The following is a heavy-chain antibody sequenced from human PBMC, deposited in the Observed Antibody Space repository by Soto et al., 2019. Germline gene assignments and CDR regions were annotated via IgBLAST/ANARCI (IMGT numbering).Heavy chain of an antibody. D-gene: IGHD2-21*02. CDR1: GLSLSTTGVG. V-gene: IGHV2-5*02. CDR2: IYWDDDK. Sequence: QITLKESGPTLVKPTQTLTLTCTFSGLSLSTTGVGVGWIRQPPGKALKWLALIYWDDDKRYSPSLKSRLTITKDTSKNQVVLTMTNMDPVDTATYYCVQSRCGGDCLQSYSSHSYYGLDVWGQGTTVTVSS. CDR3: VQSRCGGDCLQSYSSHSYYGLDV. J-gene: IGHJ6*02.